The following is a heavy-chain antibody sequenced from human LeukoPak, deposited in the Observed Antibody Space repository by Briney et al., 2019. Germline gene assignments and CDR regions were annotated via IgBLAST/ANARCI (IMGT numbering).Heavy chain of an antibody. CDR2: INPNSGGT. Sequence: GASVKVSCKASGYTFTGYYMHWVRQAPGQGLEWMGWINPNSGGTNYAQKFQGRVTMTRDTSISTAYMELSRLKSDDTAVYHCARAPPRVGVTRWYFDYWGQGTLVTVSS. V-gene: IGHV1-2*02. D-gene: IGHD1-26*01. CDR3: ARAPPRVGVTRWYFDY. J-gene: IGHJ4*02. CDR1: GYTFTGYY.